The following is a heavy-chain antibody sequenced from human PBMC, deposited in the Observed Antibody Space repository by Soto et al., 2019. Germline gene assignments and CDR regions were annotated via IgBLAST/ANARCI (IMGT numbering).Heavy chain of an antibody. V-gene: IGHV3-23*01. CDR1: GFPFSSYS. CDR3: AKLAMTTVTSSGYYYYYMDV. J-gene: IGHJ6*03. Sequence: GGSLILSCAASGFPFSSYSMSWVRQAPGKGLEWVSAISGSGGSTYYADSVKGRFTISRDNSKNTLYLQMNSLRAEDTAVYYCAKLAMTTVTSSGYYYYYMDVWGKGTTVTVSS. D-gene: IGHD4-4*01. CDR2: ISGSGGST.